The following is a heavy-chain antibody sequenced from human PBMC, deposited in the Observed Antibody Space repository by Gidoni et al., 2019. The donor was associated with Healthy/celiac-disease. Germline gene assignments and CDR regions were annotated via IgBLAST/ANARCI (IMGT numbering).Heavy chain of an antibody. J-gene: IGHJ6*02. Sequence: QVQLVQSGAEVKKPGSSVKVSCKASGGTFSSYAISWVRQAPGQGLEWMGGIIPIFGTANYAQKFQGRVTITADESTSTAYMELSSLRSEDTAVYYCARVQYSSSSDYYYGMDVWGQGTTVTVSS. V-gene: IGHV1-69*01. CDR3: ARVQYSSSSDYYYGMDV. D-gene: IGHD6-6*01. CDR2: IIPIFGTA. CDR1: GGTFSSYA.